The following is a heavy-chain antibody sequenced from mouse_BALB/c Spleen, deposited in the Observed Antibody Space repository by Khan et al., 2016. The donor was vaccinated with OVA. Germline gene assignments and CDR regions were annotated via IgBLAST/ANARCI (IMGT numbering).Heavy chain of an antibody. CDR2: FLPGSGST. J-gene: IGHJ4*01. CDR1: GYTFSMYW. D-gene: IGHD1-3*01. Sequence: VKLLESGAELMKPGASVTISCKATGYTFSMYWIEWVKQRPGHGLEWIGDFLPGSGSTNYNEKFKGKATFTADASSNTAYMQLSSLTSEDSAVYYCARGGYNPAMDYWGQGTSVTVSS. V-gene: IGHV1-9*01. CDR3: ARGGYNPAMDY.